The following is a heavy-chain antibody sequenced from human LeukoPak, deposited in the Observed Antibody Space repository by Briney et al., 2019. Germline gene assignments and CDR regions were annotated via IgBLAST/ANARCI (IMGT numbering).Heavy chain of an antibody. CDR3: AKVLGYCSSTSCYYDY. J-gene: IGHJ4*02. Sequence: GGSLRLSCAASGFTFSSYGMHWVRQAPGKGLEWVAFIRYDGSNKYYADSVKGRFTISRDNSKNTLYLQMNGLRAEDTAVYYCAKVLGYCSSTSCYYDYWGQGTLVTVSS. D-gene: IGHD2-2*01. CDR1: GFTFSSYG. CDR2: IRYDGSNK. V-gene: IGHV3-30*02.